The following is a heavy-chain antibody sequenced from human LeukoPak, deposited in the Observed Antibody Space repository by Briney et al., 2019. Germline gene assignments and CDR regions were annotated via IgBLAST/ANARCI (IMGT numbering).Heavy chain of an antibody. Sequence: GGSLRLSCAASGFTFNTNAMSWVRQAPGKGLEWVSAISGRTGGTYYADSVKGRFTISRDNSKNTLYLQMKSLRAEDTAVYYCAKDPPLWTTTLMAFDIWGQGTMVTVSS. CDR2: ISGRTGGT. V-gene: IGHV3-23*01. J-gene: IGHJ3*02. D-gene: IGHD3/OR15-3a*01. CDR3: AKDPPLWTTTLMAFDI. CDR1: GFTFNTNA.